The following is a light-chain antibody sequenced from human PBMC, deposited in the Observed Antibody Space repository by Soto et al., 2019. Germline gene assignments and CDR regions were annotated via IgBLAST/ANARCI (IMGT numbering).Light chain of an antibody. CDR2: AAS. Sequence: DIQMTQSPSSLSASVGDRVTITCRASQSISSSFLNWYQQKPGKAPKLLIYAASTLQSGVPSRFSGSGSGTEFTLTISSLQPEDFATYYCLQHNSYPITFGQGTRREIK. CDR1: QSISSSF. J-gene: IGKJ5*01. V-gene: IGKV1-9*01. CDR3: LQHNSYPIT.